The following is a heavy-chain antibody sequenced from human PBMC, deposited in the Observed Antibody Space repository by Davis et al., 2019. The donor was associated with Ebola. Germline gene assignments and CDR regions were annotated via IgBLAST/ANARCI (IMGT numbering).Heavy chain of an antibody. D-gene: IGHD3-10*01. CDR3: ARERARGFDY. J-gene: IGHJ4*02. CDR2: IIPIFGTA. Sequence: SVKVSCKASGYTFTSYGISWVRQAPGQGLEWMGGIIPIFGTANYAQKFQGRVTITADESTSTAYMELSSLRSEDTAVYYCARERARGFDYWGQGTLVTVSS. V-gene: IGHV1-69*13. CDR1: GYTFTSYG.